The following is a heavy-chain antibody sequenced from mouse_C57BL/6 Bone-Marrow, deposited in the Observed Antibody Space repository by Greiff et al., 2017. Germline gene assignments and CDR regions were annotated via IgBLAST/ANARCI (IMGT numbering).Heavy chain of an antibody. J-gene: IGHJ1*03. CDR2: ISSGSSTI. V-gene: IGHV5-17*01. Sequence: EVMLVESGGGLVKPGGSLKLSCAASGFTFSDYGMHWVRQAPEKGLEWVAYISSGSSTIYYADTVKGRFTISRDNAKNTLFLQMTSLRSEDTAMYYCAKDGLFYYGSSWYFDVWGTGTTVTVSS. CDR1: GFTFSDYG. D-gene: IGHD1-1*01. CDR3: AKDGLFYYGSSWYFDV.